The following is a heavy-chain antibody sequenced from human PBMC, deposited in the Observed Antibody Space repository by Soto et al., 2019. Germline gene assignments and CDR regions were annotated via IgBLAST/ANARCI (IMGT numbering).Heavy chain of an antibody. V-gene: IGHV5-51*01. CDR2: IYPGDSRT. Sequence: GESLKISCKGSGDTFTSHWIVWVRQMPGKGLEWMGIIYPGDSRTIYSPSFQGQVTISVDKSISTAYLQWSSLKASDTAIYYCARRYCSGGICYFFDYWGQGTPVTV. CDR1: GDTFTSHW. D-gene: IGHD2-15*01. J-gene: IGHJ4*02. CDR3: ARRYCSGGICYFFDY.